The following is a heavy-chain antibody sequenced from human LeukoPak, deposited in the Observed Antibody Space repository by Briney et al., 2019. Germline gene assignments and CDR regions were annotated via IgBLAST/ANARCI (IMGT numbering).Heavy chain of an antibody. CDR3: ARGRGTGDLRYFDY. CDR1: GGSFSGYY. CDR2: INHSGST. D-gene: IGHD7-27*01. V-gene: IGHV4-34*01. J-gene: IGHJ4*02. Sequence: KPSETLSLTCAVYGGSFSGYYWSWIRQPPGKGLEWIGEINHSGSTNYNPSLKSRVTISVDTSKNQFSLKLSSVTAADTAVYYCARGRGTGDLRYFDYWGQGPLVTVSS.